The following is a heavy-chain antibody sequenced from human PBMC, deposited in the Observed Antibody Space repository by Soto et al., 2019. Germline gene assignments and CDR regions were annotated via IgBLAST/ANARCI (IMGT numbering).Heavy chain of an antibody. CDR2: VNPHTGGT. CDR1: GYTFIGYY. V-gene: IGHV1-2*02. J-gene: IGHJ4*02. CDR3: GRVMAYEQQLVPLDY. Sequence: QVQLVQSGAEVKKPGASVKVSCKTSGYTFIGYYLNWVRQAPGQGLEWMGWVNPHTGGTHYAQKFDGRVTMTRDTSTYADYMELSGLKFDDTATYFCGRVMAYEQQLVPLDYWGQGTLVTVSS. D-gene: IGHD6-13*01.